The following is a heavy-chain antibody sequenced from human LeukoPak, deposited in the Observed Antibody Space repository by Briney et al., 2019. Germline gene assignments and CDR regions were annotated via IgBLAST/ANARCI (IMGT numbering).Heavy chain of an antibody. D-gene: IGHD1-1*01. CDR1: GGSISSYY. Sequence: SETLSLTCTVSGGSISSYYWSWIRQPPGKGLEWIGEINHSGSTNYNPSLKSRVTISVDTSKNQFSLKLSSVTAADTAVYYCARGGGTRPYYYYYYGMDVWGQGTTVTVSS. V-gene: IGHV4-34*01. CDR3: ARGGGTRPYYYYYYGMDV. J-gene: IGHJ6*02. CDR2: INHSGST.